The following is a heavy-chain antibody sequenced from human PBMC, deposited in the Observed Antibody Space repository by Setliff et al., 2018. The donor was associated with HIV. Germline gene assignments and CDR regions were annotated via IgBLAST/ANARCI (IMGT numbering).Heavy chain of an antibody. CDR1: GGSFSHYY. D-gene: IGHD1-20*01. V-gene: IGHV4-34*01. J-gene: IGHJ5*02. Sequence: SETLSLTCAVYGGSFSHYYWTWIRQSPGKGLEWIAEINQERTTFYNPSLKSRVIMSLDTSRNEVPLRLNSVTAADTATYFCARVRLSFDNVRCFDLWGQGTLVTVSS. CDR3: ARVRLSFDNVRCFDL. CDR2: INQERTT.